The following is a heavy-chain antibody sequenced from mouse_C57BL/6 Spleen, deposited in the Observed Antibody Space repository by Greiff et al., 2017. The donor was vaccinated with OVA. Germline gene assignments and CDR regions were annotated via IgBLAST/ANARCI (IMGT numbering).Heavy chain of an antibody. D-gene: IGHD3-1*01. V-gene: IGHV1-26*01. CDR3: ASGLRFDY. J-gene: IGHJ2*01. Sequence: VQLQQSGPELVKPGASVKISCKASGYTFTDYYMNWVKQSHGKSLEWIGDINPNNGGTSYNQKFTGKATLTVDKSSSTAYMELRSLTSEDSAVYYCASGLRFDYWGQGTTLTVSS. CDR2: INPNNGGT. CDR1: GYTFTDYY.